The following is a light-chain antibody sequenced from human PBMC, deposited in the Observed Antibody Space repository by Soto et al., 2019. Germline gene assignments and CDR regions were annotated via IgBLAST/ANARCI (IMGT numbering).Light chain of an antibody. V-gene: IGKV3-20*01. J-gene: IGKJ4*01. CDR2: GAS. CDR3: QQYVSSPLT. CDR1: QSVSNNY. Sequence: EIVLTQSPGTLSLSPGEGATLSCRASQSVSNNYLAWYQQKPGQAPRLVISGASSRATAIPDRFSGSGSGTDFTLTISRLEPEDFAVYYCQQYVSSPLTFGGGTKAEIK.